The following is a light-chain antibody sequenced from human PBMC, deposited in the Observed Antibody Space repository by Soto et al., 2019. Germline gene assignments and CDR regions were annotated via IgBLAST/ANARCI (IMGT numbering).Light chain of an antibody. V-gene: IGKV3-20*01. J-gene: IGKJ1*01. Sequence: EIVLTQSPGTLSLSPGERATLSCRASQSVSSSYLAWYQQKPGQAPRLLIYGASSRATGIPDRFSGSGSGTDFTLTISRLEPEDVATYYCQKFNSAPLTFGQGTKVEIK. CDR2: GAS. CDR1: QSVSSSY. CDR3: QKFNSAPLT.